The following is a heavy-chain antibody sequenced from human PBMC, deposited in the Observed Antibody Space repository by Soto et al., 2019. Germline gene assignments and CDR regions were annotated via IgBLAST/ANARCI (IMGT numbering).Heavy chain of an antibody. CDR1: GYTFTGYY. CDR2: INPNSGGT. J-gene: IGHJ6*02. V-gene: IGHV1-2*02. CDR3: AREGGYGGNSGGSYGMDV. Sequence: ASVKVSCKASGYTFTGYYMHRVRQAPGQGLEWMGWINPNSGGTNYAQKFQGRVTMTRDTSISTAYMELSRLRSDDTAVYYCAREGGYGGNSGGSYGMDVWGQGTTVTVSS. D-gene: IGHD4-17*01.